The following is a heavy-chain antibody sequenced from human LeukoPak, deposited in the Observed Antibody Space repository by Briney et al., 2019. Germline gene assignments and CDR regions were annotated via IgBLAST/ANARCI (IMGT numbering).Heavy chain of an antibody. V-gene: IGHV1-69*05. J-gene: IGHJ6*03. CDR3: ARESQPAGYYYYYMDV. CDR2: IIPIFGTA. Sequence: SVKVSCKASGGTFSSYAISWVRQAPGQGLEWMGGIIPIFGTANYAQKFQGRVTITTDESTSTAYIELSSLRSEDTAVYYCARESQPAGYYYYYMDVWGKGTTVTVSS. D-gene: IGHD6-13*01. CDR1: GGTFSSYA.